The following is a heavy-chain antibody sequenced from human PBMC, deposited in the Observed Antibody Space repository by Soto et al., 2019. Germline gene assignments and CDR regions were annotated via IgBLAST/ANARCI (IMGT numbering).Heavy chain of an antibody. V-gene: IGHV4-30-2*01. Sequence: QLQLQESGSGLVKPSQTLSLTCAVSGGSISSGGYSWSWIRQPPGKGLEWIGYIYHSGSTYYNPSLKGRATISVDRSNKQVSLKLSSVSAADTAVYYCARSARGHDYWGEGTMVTVSS. CDR3: ARSARGHDY. D-gene: IGHD3-10*01. J-gene: IGHJ4*02. CDR2: IYHSGST. CDR1: GGSISSGGYS.